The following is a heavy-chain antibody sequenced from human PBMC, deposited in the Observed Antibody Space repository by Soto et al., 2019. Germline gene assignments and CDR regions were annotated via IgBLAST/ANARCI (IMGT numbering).Heavy chain of an antibody. CDR1: GGSISSSSYY. J-gene: IGHJ2*01. Sequence: QLQLQESGPGLVKPSETLSLTCTVSGGSISSSSYYWGWIRQPPGKGLEWIGSIYYSGSTYYNPSLKSRVTRSVDTSKNQCSLKLSSVTAADTAVYYCARRYCSGGSCYSWYFDLWGRGTLVTVSS. CDR3: ARRYCSGGSCYSWYFDL. D-gene: IGHD2-15*01. V-gene: IGHV4-39*01. CDR2: IYYSGST.